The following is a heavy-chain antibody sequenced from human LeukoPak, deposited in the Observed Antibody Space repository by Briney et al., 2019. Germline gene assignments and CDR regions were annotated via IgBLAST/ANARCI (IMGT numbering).Heavy chain of an antibody. J-gene: IGHJ4*02. CDR2: ISHSGST. D-gene: IGHD3-22*01. CDR1: GGSFSGYY. CDR3: AITPSAYYYDSSGYYVGY. V-gene: IGHV4-34*01. Sequence: KPSETLSLTCAVYGGSFSGYYWSWIRQPPGKGLEWIGEISHSGSTNYNPSLKSRVTISVDTSKNQFSLKLSSVTAADTAVYYCAITPSAYYYDSSGYYVGYWGQGTLVTVSS.